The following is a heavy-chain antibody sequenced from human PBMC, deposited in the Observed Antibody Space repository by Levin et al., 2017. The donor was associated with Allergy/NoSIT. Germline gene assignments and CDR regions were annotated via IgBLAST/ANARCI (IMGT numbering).Heavy chain of an antibody. V-gene: IGHV1-46*01. J-gene: IGHJ4*02. CDR2: INPSGGST. D-gene: IGHD5-12*01. CDR3: ARDFAVSGYGY. CDR1: GYTFTSYY. Sequence: GESLKISCKASGYTFTSYYMHWVRQAPGQGLEWMGIINPSGGSTSYAQKFQGRVTMTRDTSTSTVYMELSSLRSEDTAVYYCARDFAVSGYGYWGQGTLVTVSS.